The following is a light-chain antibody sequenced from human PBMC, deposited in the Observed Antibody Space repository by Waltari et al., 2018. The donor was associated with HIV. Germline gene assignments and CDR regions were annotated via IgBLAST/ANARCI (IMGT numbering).Light chain of an antibody. CDR3: RSYDRSLSAHYV. J-gene: IGLJ1*01. Sequence: QSVLTQPPSVSGAPGQSVTISCTGTNSNLGAGYAVHWYQQFPGTVPKLLISNTHHRPSGFPDRFSGSRSGASASLAITGLQAEDEAEYYCRSYDRSLSAHYVFGTGTRVTVL. V-gene: IGLV1-40*01. CDR1: NSNLGAGYA. CDR2: NTH.